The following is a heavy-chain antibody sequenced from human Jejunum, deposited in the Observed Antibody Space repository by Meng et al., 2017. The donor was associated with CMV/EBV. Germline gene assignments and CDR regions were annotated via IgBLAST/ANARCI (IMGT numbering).Heavy chain of an antibody. CDR1: GDSVCSNSAT. Sequence: GDSVCSNSATWNWIRQSPSGGLEWLGRTYYRLRWYNDYALSVKSRISVNADASKNQFSLQLNSVSPEDTAVYYCARDRGSSWYFDYWGQGTLVTVSS. V-gene: IGHV6-1*01. CDR3: ARDRGSSWYFDY. CDR2: TYYRLRWYN. J-gene: IGHJ4*02. D-gene: IGHD2-2*01.